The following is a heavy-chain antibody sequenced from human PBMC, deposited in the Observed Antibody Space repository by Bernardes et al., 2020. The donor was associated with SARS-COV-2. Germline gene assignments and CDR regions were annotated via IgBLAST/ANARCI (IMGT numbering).Heavy chain of an antibody. CDR3: ARHSSGWWQYGMDV. V-gene: IGHV4-39*01. CDR1: GGSISSSIYY. D-gene: IGHD6-19*01. J-gene: IGHJ6*02. CDR2: INYSGST. Sequence: SETLSLTCTVSGGSISSSIYYWVWVRQPPGKGLEWIGSINYSGSTNYNPSLKSRVTISVDKSKNQISLKLSSVTAADTAVYYCARHSSGWWQYGMDVWGQGTTVIVSS.